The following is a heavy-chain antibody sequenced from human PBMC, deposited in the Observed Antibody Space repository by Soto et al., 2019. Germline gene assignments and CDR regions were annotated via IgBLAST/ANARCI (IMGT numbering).Heavy chain of an antibody. CDR2: IYYSGST. V-gene: IGHV4-39*01. D-gene: IGHD3-3*01. J-gene: IGHJ6*02. CDR3: ARLDVFGVVSYGMDV. CDR1: GGSISSSSYY. Sequence: SETLSLTCTVSGGSISSSSYYWGWIRQPPGKGLEWIGSIYYSGSTYYNPSLKSRVTISVDTSKNQFSLKLSSVTAADTAVYYCARLDVFGVVSYGMDVWGQGTTVTVS.